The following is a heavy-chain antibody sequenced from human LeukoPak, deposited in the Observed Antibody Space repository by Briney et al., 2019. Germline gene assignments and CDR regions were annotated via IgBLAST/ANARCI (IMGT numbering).Heavy chain of an antibody. CDR3: ARDDASSSFTY. D-gene: IGHD3-16*01. J-gene: IGHJ4*02. V-gene: IGHV3-7*01. Sequence: GGSLRLSCVFSGFTFSNYWMSWLRQAPGMGLEWVASIKPDGSQRDYVDSVKGRFTISRDNAQNSLYLQMNSLRVEDTAVYYCARDDASSSFTYWGQGALVTVSS. CDR1: GFTFSNYW. CDR2: IKPDGSQR.